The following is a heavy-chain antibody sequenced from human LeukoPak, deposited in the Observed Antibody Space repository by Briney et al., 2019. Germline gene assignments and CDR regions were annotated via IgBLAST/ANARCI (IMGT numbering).Heavy chain of an antibody. CDR1: GGSISSSSYY. D-gene: IGHD2-2*02. CDR2: IYYSGST. Sequence: SETLSLTCTVSGGSISSSSYYWGWIRQPPGKGLEWIGSIYYSGSTYYNPSLKSRVTISVDTSKNQFSLKLSSVTAADTAVYYCARRVQYCSSTCCYTNWFDPWGQGTLVTVSS. CDR3: ARRVQYCSSTCCYTNWFDP. J-gene: IGHJ5*02. V-gene: IGHV4-39*01.